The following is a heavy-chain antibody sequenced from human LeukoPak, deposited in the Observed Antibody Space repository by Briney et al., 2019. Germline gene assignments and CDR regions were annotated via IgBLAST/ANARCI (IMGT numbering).Heavy chain of an antibody. CDR1: VVTISNHC. D-gene: IGHD1-20*01. CDR2: TSHDGNAE. V-gene: IGHV3-30*18. Sequence: GTSLRLSCEVSVVTISNHCMHWVRQAPCKGLEWVAMTSHDGNAEYYADSVKGRLTISRDNSKNTLYLQMNSLTTEDTATYYCAKDWGANNWYNWFDPWGQGTQVTVSS. CDR3: AKDWGANNWYNWFDP. J-gene: IGHJ5*02.